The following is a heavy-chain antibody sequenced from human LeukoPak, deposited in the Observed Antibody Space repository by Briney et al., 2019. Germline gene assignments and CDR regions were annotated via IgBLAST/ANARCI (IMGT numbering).Heavy chain of an antibody. CDR3: ARTIPLPYYYFDY. V-gene: IGHV4-30-4*01. Sequence: SETLSLTCTVSGGSISSGDYYWSWIRQPPGEGLEWIGYIYYSGSTYYNPSLKSRVTISVDTSKNQFSLKLSSVTAADTAVYYCARTIPLPYYYFDYWGQGTLVTVSS. CDR2: IYYSGST. D-gene: IGHD3-9*01. J-gene: IGHJ4*02. CDR1: GGSISSGDYY.